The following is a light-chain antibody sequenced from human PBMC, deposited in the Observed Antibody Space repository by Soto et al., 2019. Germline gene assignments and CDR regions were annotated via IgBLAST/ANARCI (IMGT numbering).Light chain of an antibody. Sequence: QSVLTQPASVSGSPGQSITISCTGTSSDVGGYNYVSWYQQHPGKAPKLMIYDVSYRPSGVSNRFSGSKSDNTASLTISGLQAEDEADYFCNSYTGSSTLGVVFGGGTKVTVL. CDR1: SSDVGGYNY. V-gene: IGLV2-14*03. CDR3: NSYTGSSTLGVV. J-gene: IGLJ2*01. CDR2: DVS.